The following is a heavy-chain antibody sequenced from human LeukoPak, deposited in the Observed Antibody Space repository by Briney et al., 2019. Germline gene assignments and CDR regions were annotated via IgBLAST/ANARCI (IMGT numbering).Heavy chain of an antibody. V-gene: IGHV3-7*01. CDR3: AREQQLVPFFDY. CDR2: IKQDGSEK. D-gene: IGHD6-13*01. J-gene: IGHJ4*02. CDR1: GFTFSSYG. Sequence: GGSLRLSCAASGFTFSSYGMHWVRQAPGKGLEWVANIKQDGSEKYYVDSVKGRFTISRDNAKNSLYLQMNSLRAEDTALYYCAREQQLVPFFDYWGQGILVTVSS.